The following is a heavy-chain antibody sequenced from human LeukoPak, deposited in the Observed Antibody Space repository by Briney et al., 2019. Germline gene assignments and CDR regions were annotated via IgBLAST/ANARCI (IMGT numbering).Heavy chain of an antibody. CDR2: INHSGST. J-gene: IGHJ5*02. D-gene: IGHD6-6*01. V-gene: IGHV4-34*01. Sequence: SETLSLTCAVYSGSFSGYYWSWIRQPPGKGLEWIGEINHSGSTNYNPSLKSRVTISVDTSKNQFSLKLSSVTAADTAVYYCARDSGPYSSLNWFDPWGQGTLVTVSS. CDR3: ARDSGPYSSLNWFDP. CDR1: SGSFSGYY.